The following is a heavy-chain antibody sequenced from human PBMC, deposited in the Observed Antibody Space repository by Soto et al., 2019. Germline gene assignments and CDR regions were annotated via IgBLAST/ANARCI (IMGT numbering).Heavy chain of an antibody. CDR2: IYYSGST. V-gene: IGHV4-31*03. Sequence: SETLSLTCTVSGGSISSGGYYWSWIRQHPGKGLEWIGYIYYSGSTYYNPSLKSRVTISVDTSKNQFSLKLSSVTAADTAVYYCARAGLQSATRNYFDYWGQGTLVTVSS. D-gene: IGHD5-12*01. CDR3: ARAGLQSATRNYFDY. CDR1: GGSISSGGYY. J-gene: IGHJ4*02.